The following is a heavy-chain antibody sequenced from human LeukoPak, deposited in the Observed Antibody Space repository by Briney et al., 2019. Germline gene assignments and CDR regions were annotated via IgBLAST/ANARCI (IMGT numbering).Heavy chain of an antibody. D-gene: IGHD5-24*01. V-gene: IGHV1-46*01. J-gene: IGHJ5*02. CDR1: GYTFSGYW. Sequence: ASVKVSCKAFGYTFSGYWMHWVRQAPGEGPEWMGVIGPRGGSTIYAQKIKGRVTLTRDMSTSTDYLELSSLRSEDTAVYYCARDNSVRDEAWWFNPWGQGNLVTVSS. CDR2: IGPRGGST. CDR3: ARDNSVRDEAWWFNP.